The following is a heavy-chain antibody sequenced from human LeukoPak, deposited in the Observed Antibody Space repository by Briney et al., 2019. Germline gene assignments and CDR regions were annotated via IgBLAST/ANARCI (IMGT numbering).Heavy chain of an antibody. CDR2: IYYSGST. V-gene: IGHV4-31*03. J-gene: IGHJ6*02. CDR3: ARKIGEGYYDSSGYSPSYGMDV. Sequence: TLSLTCTVSGGSISSGGYYWSWIRQHPGKGLEWIGYIYYSGSTYYNPSLKSRVTISVDTSKNQFSLKLSSVTAADTAVYYCARKIGEGYYDSSGYSPSYGMDVWGQGTTVTVSS. CDR1: GGSISSGGYY. D-gene: IGHD3-22*01.